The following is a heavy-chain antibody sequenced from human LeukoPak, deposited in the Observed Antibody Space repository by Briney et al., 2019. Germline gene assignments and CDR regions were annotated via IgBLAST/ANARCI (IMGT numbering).Heavy chain of an antibody. J-gene: IGHJ5*02. V-gene: IGHV1-2*02. Sequence: ASVKVSCKASGYTFTGYYMHWVRQAPGQGLEWMGWINPNSGGTNYAQKFQGRVTMTRDTSISTAYMELSRLRSDDTAVYYCARLPTRDSNSGSSNWFDPWGQGTLVTVSS. CDR2: INPNSGGT. CDR3: ARLPTRDSNSGSSNWFDP. CDR1: GYTFTGYY. D-gene: IGHD6-25*01.